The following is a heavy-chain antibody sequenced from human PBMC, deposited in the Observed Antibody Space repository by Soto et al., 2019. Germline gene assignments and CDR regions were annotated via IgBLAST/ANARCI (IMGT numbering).Heavy chain of an antibody. CDR2: IKQDGSEK. V-gene: IGHV3-7*04. CDR1: GFTFSSYW. J-gene: IGHJ1*01. Sequence: EVQLVESGGGLVQPGGSLRLSCAASGFTFSSYWMSWVRQAPGKGLEWVANIKQDGSEKYYVDSMKGRFTISRDNAKNSLYLQMNSLRAEDTAVYYCARANIAVAGTFQHWGQGTLVTVSS. D-gene: IGHD6-19*01. CDR3: ARANIAVAGTFQH.